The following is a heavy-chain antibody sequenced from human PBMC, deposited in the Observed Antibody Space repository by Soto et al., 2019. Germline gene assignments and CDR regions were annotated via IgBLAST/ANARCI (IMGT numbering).Heavy chain of an antibody. Sequence: QVQLVESGGGVVQPGRSLRLSCAASGFIFHNFGMHWVRQTPGKGLEWVAVISYDGRNKYYADLVKGRFTISRDNSQNPLDLQMNRLSPETTAVYFCANAVDITVRGAPPSDYWGQGTLVTVSS. D-gene: IGHD3-10*01. CDR2: ISYDGRNK. J-gene: IGHJ4*02. V-gene: IGHV3-30*18. CDR3: ANAVDITVRGAPPSDY. CDR1: GFIFHNFG.